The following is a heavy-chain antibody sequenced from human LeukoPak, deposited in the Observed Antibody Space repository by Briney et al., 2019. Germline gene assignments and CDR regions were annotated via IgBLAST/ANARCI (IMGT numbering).Heavy chain of an antibody. Sequence: GGSLRLSCAASGSTFSNYVMHWVRQAPGKGLEWVATISYDGSNKYYADSVKGRFTISRDNSKNTLYLQMSSLKGEDTAVYYCARDGPAVIFFGYFEYWGQGTLVTVSS. CDR2: ISYDGSNK. V-gene: IGHV3-30*03. D-gene: IGHD2-21*01. J-gene: IGHJ4*02. CDR1: GSTFSNYV. CDR3: ARDGPAVIFFGYFEY.